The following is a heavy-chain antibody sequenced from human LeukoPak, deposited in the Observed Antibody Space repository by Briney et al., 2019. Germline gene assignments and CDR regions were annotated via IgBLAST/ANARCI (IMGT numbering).Heavy chain of an antibody. D-gene: IGHD3-10*01. CDR1: GGSITRLY. V-gene: IGHV4-59*08. CDR2: TYSSATF. J-gene: IGHJ4*02. Sequence: AETLSLTRSVSGGSITRLYCNCIRQPPGKRREWIGSTYSSATFDYNPSLESRVTMSVDTSKNQFSLNLRSVSAADTAVYYCAGSYSYASGSGYWGQGTLVTVSS. CDR3: AGSYSYASGSGY.